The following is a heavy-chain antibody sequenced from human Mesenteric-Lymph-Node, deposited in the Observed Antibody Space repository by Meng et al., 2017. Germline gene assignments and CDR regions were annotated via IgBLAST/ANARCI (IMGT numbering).Heavy chain of an antibody. CDR2: ISHDGSNK. D-gene: IGHD5-18*01. CDR3: AGGYSYGDY. Sequence: QGQLVESGGGVVQPGRSLRLSCAAFGFAFSSYGMHWVRQAPGKGLEWVALISHDGSNKYYADSVKGRLTVSRDNSKNTLYLQMNSQTTEDTAVYYCAGGYSYGDYWGQGTLVTVS. J-gene: IGHJ4*02. CDR1: GFAFSSYG. V-gene: IGHV3-30*03.